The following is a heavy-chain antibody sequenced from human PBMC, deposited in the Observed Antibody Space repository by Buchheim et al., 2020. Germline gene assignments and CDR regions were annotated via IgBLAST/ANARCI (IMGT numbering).Heavy chain of an antibody. CDR3: ARDVDTAMGYYYYYGMDV. Sequence: QVQLVESGGGVVQPGRSLRLSCAASGFTFSSYGMHWVRQAPGKGLEWVAVIWYDGSNKYYADSVKGRFTISRDNSKKTLYLQMNSLRAEDTAVYYCARDVDTAMGYYYYYGMDVWGQGTT. CDR1: GFTFSSYG. J-gene: IGHJ6*02. V-gene: IGHV3-33*01. CDR2: IWYDGSNK. D-gene: IGHD5-18*01.